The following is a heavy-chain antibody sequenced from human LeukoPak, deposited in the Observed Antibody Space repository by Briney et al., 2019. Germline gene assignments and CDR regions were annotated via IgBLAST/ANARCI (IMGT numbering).Heavy chain of an antibody. CDR3: XXXXXXXXSXXXFDY. CDR1: GFTFSSYA. Sequence: GGSLRLSCAASGFTFSSYAMSWVRQAPGKGLEWVSAISGSGGSTYYADSVKGRFTISRDNSKNTLYLQMNSLRAEDAAVYYXXXXXXXXXSXXXFDYWGQGTLVTVSS. J-gene: IGHJ4*02. V-gene: IGHV3-23*01. CDR2: ISGSGGST.